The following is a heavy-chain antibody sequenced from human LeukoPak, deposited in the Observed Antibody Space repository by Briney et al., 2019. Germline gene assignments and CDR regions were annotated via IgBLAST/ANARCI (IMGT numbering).Heavy chain of an antibody. CDR2: ISSSGTNM. CDR1: GFTFSDYY. J-gene: IGHJ4*02. CDR3: VRESHNTWCIDS. D-gene: IGHD2-8*02. Sequence: PGGSLRLSCAASGFTFSDYYMSWIRQAPGKGLEWVSDISSSGTNMYYADSVKDRFTISRDNAKNSLFLQMNSLRAGDTAVYYCVRESHNTWCIDSWGQGTLVTVSS. V-gene: IGHV3-11*04.